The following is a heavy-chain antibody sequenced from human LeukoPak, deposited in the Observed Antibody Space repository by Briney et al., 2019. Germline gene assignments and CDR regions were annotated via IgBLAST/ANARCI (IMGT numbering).Heavy chain of an antibody. CDR2: MFHSGST. CDR1: GGSISSRSHC. Sequence: SETLSLTCTVSGGSISSRSHCWGWIRQPPGKGLEWIGTMFHSGSTYYNPSLKSRVAISVDTSENQFSLELNSVTATDTAVYYCAVAGVRYYDSSGLHAFDFWGRGTMVTVSS. CDR3: AVAGVRYYDSSGLHAFDF. D-gene: IGHD3-22*01. V-gene: IGHV4-39*01. J-gene: IGHJ3*01.